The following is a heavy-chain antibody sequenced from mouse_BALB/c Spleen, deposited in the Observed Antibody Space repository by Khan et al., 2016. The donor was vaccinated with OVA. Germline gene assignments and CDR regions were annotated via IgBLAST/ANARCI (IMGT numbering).Heavy chain of an antibody. D-gene: IGHD2-14*01. Sequence: VQLKESGPSLVKPSQTLSLTCSVTGDSITSGYWTWIRKFPGNKLEYMGYMIYSGGTYYNPSLKSRNSITRHTSKNQYYLQLNAWTPEDTASYYCARSTYGYAFAYWGQGTLFTAAA. CDR2: MIYSGGT. V-gene: IGHV3-8*02. J-gene: IGHJ3*01. CDR3: ARSTYGYAFAY. CDR1: GDSITSGY.